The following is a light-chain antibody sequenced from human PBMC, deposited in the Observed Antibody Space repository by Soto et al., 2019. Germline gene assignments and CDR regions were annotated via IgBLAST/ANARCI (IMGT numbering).Light chain of an antibody. CDR1: QSISSSN. CDR3: QQYVSSPPAT. CDR2: GAS. J-gene: IGKJ2*01. Sequence: EIVLTQSPGTLSLSPGERATLSCRASQSISSSNLAWYQQKPGQAPRLLIYGASSRATGIPDRFSGSGSGTDFTLTIVRLQPEDFAVYFCQQYVSSPPATFGQGTNLEIK. V-gene: IGKV3-20*01.